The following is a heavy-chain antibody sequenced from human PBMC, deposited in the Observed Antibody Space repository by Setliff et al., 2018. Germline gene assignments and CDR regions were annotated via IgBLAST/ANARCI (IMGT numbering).Heavy chain of an antibody. J-gene: IGHJ5*01. D-gene: IGHD1-20*01. Sequence: GGSLRLSCAASGFTFSTHAMTWVRQAPGKGLEWVSGIYGGGGNGGRNTFYADSVKGRFTISRDNSKNTLYLQMNSLRAEDTALYHCAKDRVPDGIWDFDSWGPGSLVTVS. CDR3: AKDRVPDGIWDFDS. CDR1: GFTFSTHA. CDR2: IYGGGGNGGRNT. V-gene: IGHV3-23*03.